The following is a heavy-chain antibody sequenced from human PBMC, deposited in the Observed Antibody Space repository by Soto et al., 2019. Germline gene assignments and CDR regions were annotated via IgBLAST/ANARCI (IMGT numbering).Heavy chain of an antibody. Sequence: QPGGSLRLSCAASGFTFSSYWMHWVRQAPGKGLVWVSRINSDGSSTSYADSVKGRFTISRDNAKNTLYLQMNSLRAEDTAVYYCARGLLSPYYYDSSGYYGYWGQGTLVTVSS. CDR2: INSDGSST. D-gene: IGHD3-22*01. V-gene: IGHV3-74*01. CDR1: GFTFSSYW. CDR3: ARGLLSPYYYDSSGYYGY. J-gene: IGHJ4*02.